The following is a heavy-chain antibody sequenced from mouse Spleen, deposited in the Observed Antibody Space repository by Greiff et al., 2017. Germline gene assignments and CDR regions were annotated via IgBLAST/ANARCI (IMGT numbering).Heavy chain of an antibody. V-gene: IGHV5-9*04. Sequence: EVKLMESGGGLVKLGGSLKLSCAASGFTFSSYAMSWVRQTPEKRLEWVATISSGGGNTYYPDSVKGRFTISRDNAKNTLYLQMSSLKSEDTAMYYCARQGYGNYAFAYWGQGTLVTVSA. D-gene: IGHD2-10*02. CDR1: GFTFSSYA. CDR3: ARQGYGNYAFAY. CDR2: ISSGGGNT. J-gene: IGHJ3*01.